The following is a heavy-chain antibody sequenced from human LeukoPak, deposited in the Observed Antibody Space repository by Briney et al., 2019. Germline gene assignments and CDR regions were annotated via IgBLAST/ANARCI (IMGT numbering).Heavy chain of an antibody. CDR2: INPNSGGT. CDR1: GYTFTGYY. D-gene: IGHD3-22*01. J-gene: IGHJ4*02. Sequence: ASVKVSCKASGYTFTGYYMHWVRQAPGQGLEWMGWINPNSGGTNYAQKFQGRVTMTRDTSISTAYMELSRLRSDDTVVYYCARVSYYYDSSGSLGYWGQGTLVTVSS. V-gene: IGHV1-2*02. CDR3: ARVSYYYDSSGSLGY.